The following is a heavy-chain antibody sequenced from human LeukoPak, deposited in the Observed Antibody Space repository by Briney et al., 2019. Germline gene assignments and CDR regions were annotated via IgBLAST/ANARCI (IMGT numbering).Heavy chain of an antibody. CDR2: IYYSGST. Sequence: SETLSLTCAVYGGSFSGYYWSWIRQHPGKGLEWIGYIYYSGSTYYNPSLKSRVTISVDTSKNQFSLKLSSVTAADTAVYYCARVSGYNLDYWGQGTLVTVSS. V-gene: IGHV4-31*11. J-gene: IGHJ4*02. CDR3: ARVSGYNLDY. D-gene: IGHD5-12*01. CDR1: GGSFSGYY.